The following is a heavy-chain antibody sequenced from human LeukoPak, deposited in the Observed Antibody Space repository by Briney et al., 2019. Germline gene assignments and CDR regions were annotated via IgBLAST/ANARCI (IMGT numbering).Heavy chain of an antibody. CDR2: INHTGST. Sequence: SQTLSLTCTVSGGSISSGNYYWSWIRQPPGKGLEWIGEINHTGSTNYNPSLKSRVTISVDTSKNQFSLRLSSVTAADTAVYYCARDVFWQGGFDPWGQGTLVTVSS. CDR1: GGSISSGNYY. V-gene: IGHV4-30-4*01. CDR3: ARDVFWQGGFDP. J-gene: IGHJ5*02. D-gene: IGHD2/OR15-2a*01.